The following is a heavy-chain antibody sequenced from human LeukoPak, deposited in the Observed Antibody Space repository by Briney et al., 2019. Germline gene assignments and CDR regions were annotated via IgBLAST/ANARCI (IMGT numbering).Heavy chain of an antibody. CDR3: ASSPLYGGEPNYGMDV. CDR2: TKEDGSQK. V-gene: IGHV3-7*01. J-gene: IGHJ6*02. CDR1: GFTFSSYW. Sequence: GGSLRLSCAASGFTFSSYWMSWVRQAPGKGLEWVANTKEDGSQKNYVDSVKGRFTISRDNAKNSLYLQMNSLRAEDTAVYYCASSPLYGGEPNYGMDVWGQGTTVTVSS. D-gene: IGHD4/OR15-4a*01.